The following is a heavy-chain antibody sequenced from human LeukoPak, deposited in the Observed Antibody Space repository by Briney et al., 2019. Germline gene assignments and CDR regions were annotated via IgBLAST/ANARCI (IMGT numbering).Heavy chain of an antibody. CDR2: IYHSGST. D-gene: IGHD5-18*01. CDR3: ARGTAMVRGAFDI. Sequence: SETLSLTCAVSGGSISSGGYSWSWIRQPPGKGLEWIGYIYHSGSTYYSPSLKSRVTISVDRSKNQFSLKLSSVTAADTAVYYCARGTAMVRGAFDIWGQGTMVTVSS. J-gene: IGHJ3*02. V-gene: IGHV4-30-2*01. CDR1: GGSISSGGYS.